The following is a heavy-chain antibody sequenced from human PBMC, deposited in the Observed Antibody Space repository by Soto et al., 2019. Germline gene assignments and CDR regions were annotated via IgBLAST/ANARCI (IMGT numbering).Heavy chain of an antibody. J-gene: IGHJ6*02. CDR1: GGSISSGGYY. V-gene: IGHV4-31*03. D-gene: IGHD3-22*01. CDR2: IYYSGST. CDR3: ARDFYDSSGYQVHYYGMDV. Sequence: QVQLQESGPGLVKPSQTLSLTCTVSGGSISSGGYYWSWIRQHPGKGLEWIGYIYYSGSTYYNPSLKSRVTISLDTSKNQFSLKLSSVTAAATAVYYCARDFYDSSGYQVHYYGMDVWGQGTAVTVSS.